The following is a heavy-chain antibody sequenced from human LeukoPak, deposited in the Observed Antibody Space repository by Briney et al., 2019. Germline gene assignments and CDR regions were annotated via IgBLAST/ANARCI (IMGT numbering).Heavy chain of an antibody. CDR3: TREYCSSTSCYNY. Sequence: GGSLRLSCAASGFTFSGSAMHWVRQASGKGLEWVGRIRSKANSYATAYAASVKGRFSISRDDSKNTAYLQMNSLKTEDTAVYYCTREYCSSTSCYNYWGQGTLVTVSS. CDR2: IRSKANSYAT. J-gene: IGHJ4*02. V-gene: IGHV3-73*01. CDR1: GFTFSGSA. D-gene: IGHD2-2*02.